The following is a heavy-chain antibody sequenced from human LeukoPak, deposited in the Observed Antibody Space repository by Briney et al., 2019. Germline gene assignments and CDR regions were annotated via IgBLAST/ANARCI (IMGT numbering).Heavy chain of an antibody. CDR3: AREGITVVVPAAIGD. D-gene: IGHD2-2*01. CDR2: IYHSGST. J-gene: IGHJ4*02. V-gene: IGHV4-38-2*02. CDR1: GYSISSGYY. Sequence: PSETLSLTCAVSGYSISSGYYWGWIRQPPGKGLEWIGSIYHSGSTYYNPSLKSRVTISVDTSKNQFSLKLSSVTAADTAVYYCAREGITVVVPAAIGDWGQGTLVTVSS.